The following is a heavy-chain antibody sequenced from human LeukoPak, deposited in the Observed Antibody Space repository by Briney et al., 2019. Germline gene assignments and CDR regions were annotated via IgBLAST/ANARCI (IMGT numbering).Heavy chain of an antibody. CDR1: GGSISSYY. D-gene: IGHD3-22*01. J-gene: IGHJ6*03. Sequence: PSETLSLTCTVSGGSISSYYWSWVRQPPGKGLEWIGYIYYSGSTDYNPSLKSRVTISVDTSKNQFSLKLSSVTAADTAVYYCARFGPVYDSSGYYYYYYYMDVWGKGTTVTVSS. CDR3: ARFGPVYDSSGYYYYYYYMDV. CDR2: IYYSGST. V-gene: IGHV4-59*12.